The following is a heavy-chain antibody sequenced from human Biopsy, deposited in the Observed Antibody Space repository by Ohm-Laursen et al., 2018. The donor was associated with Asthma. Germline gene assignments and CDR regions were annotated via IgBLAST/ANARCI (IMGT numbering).Heavy chain of an antibody. V-gene: IGHV1-3*04. CDR1: GYNFISFA. CDR2: VNTGNGDT. CDR3: ARTYYDFLTGQVKDVFGV. Sequence: ASEKVSCKASGYNFISFAIHWVRQAPGQRLEWMGWVNTGNGDTKYSQKFQGRVTITRDTSASTAYMELRSLRSEDTATYYCARTYYDFLTGQVKDVFGVWGQGTMVTVSS. D-gene: IGHD3-9*01. J-gene: IGHJ3*01.